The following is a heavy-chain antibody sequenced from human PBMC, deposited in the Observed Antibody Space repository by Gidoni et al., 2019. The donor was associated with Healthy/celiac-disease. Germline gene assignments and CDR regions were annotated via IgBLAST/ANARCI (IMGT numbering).Heavy chain of an antibody. V-gene: IGHV4-61*08. J-gene: IGHJ4*02. CDR3: ARVRLGCEHPSPFF. CDR1: GRHVSSGGYY. CDR2: IYYSGST. D-gene: IGHD3-3*02. Sequence: QVQLQESSPGLVKPSQTLSLTCPVSGRHVSSGGYYWSWIRQPPGKGLEWNGYIYYSGSTNYNPSLKRRVTISVDTSKNQFPLKRSAFTAADPAVYYCARVRLGCEHPSPFFWGQGTLVTVSS.